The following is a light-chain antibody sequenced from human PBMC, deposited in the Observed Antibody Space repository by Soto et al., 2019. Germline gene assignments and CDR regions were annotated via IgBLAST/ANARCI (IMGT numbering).Light chain of an antibody. CDR2: DVA. Sequence: QSALAQPASVSDSPGQSITISCTGTSSDIGGNDYVSWYRQYPGEAPKLIIYDVANRPSGVSNRFSGSKSGNTASLIISGLQAEDEADYYCVSFTTSTSYVFGTGNKVTV. CDR3: VSFTTSTSYV. CDR1: SSDIGGNDY. V-gene: IGLV2-14*03. J-gene: IGLJ1*01.